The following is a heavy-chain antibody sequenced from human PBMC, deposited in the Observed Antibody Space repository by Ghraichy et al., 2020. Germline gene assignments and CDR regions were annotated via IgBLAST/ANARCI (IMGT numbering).Heavy chain of an antibody. J-gene: IGHJ4*02. CDR1: GGSISSSSYY. D-gene: IGHD3-22*01. CDR3: ASRGSSGYYFSVDY. Sequence: SETLSLTCTVSGGSISSSSYYWGWIRQPPGKGLEWIGSIYYSGSTYYNPSLKSRVTISVDTSKNQFSLKLSSVTAADTAVYYCASRGSSGYYFSVDYWGQGTLVTVSS. CDR2: IYYSGST. V-gene: IGHV4-39*01.